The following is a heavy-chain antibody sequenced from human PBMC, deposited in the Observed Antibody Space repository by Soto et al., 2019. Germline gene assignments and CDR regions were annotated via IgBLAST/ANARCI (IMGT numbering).Heavy chain of an antibody. CDR1: GGSFSGYY. CDR2: INHSGST. V-gene: IGHV4-34*01. Sequence: SETLSLTCAVYGGSFSGYYWSWIRQPPGKGLEWIGEINHSGSTNYNPSLKSRVTISVDTSKNQFSLKLSSVTAADTAVYYCARIPPGIAEYYYYMDVWGKGTTVTVSS. CDR3: ARIPPGIAEYYYYMDV. D-gene: IGHD6-13*01. J-gene: IGHJ6*03.